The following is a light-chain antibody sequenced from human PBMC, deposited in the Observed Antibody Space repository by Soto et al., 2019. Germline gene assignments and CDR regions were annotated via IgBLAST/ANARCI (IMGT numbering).Light chain of an antibody. V-gene: IGKV2-30*02. J-gene: IGKJ1*01. CDR3: MQGTHWPWT. CDR2: EVS. CDR1: QSLIHSDGNTY. Sequence: DVVMTQSPLSLPVTLGQPASISCRSSQSLIHSDGNTYLSWFQQRPGQASRRLIYEVSERDSEVQDRFTGSGSGSDFTLKISRVEAEDVGVYYCMQGTHWPWTFGQGTEVEIK.